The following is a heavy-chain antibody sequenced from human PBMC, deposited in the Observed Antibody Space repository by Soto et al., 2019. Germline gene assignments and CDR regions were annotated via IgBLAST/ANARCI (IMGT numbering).Heavy chain of an antibody. Sequence: ASVKVSCKASGYTFTGYYMHWVRQAPGQGLEWMGWINPNSGGTNYAQKFQGRVTMTRDTSISTAYMELSRLRSDDTAVYYCARAIEYSSSPSSYWGQGTLVTVSS. CDR2: INPNSGGT. CDR1: GYTFTGYY. D-gene: IGHD6-6*01. J-gene: IGHJ4*02. CDR3: ARAIEYSSSPSSY. V-gene: IGHV1-2*02.